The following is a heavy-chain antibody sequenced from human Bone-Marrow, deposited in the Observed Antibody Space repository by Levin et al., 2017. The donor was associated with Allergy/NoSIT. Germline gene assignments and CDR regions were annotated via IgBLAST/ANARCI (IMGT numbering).Heavy chain of an antibody. D-gene: IGHD2-21*01. CDR2: ISNTGTTV. CDR1: GFTLSHYD. V-gene: IGHV3-48*03. CDR3: AMVAFRTASLLAYYYGLDV. Sequence: GGSLRLSCVASGFTLSHYDMIWVRQSPGKGLEWLSTISNTGTTVSFADSVKGRFTVSRDNTKKSLFLEMNSLGADDTAIYYCAMVAFRTASLLAYYYGLDVWGQGTTVSVSS. J-gene: IGHJ6*02.